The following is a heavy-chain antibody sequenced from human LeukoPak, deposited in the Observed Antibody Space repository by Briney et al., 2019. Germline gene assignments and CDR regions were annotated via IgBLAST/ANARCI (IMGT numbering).Heavy chain of an antibody. CDR3: ARLYGDYGGADY. CDR2: INPSGGST. J-gene: IGHJ4*02. CDR1: GYTFTSYY. Sequence: APVKVSCKASGYTFTSYYMHWVRQAPGQGLEWMGIINPSGGSTSYAQKFQGRVTMTRDTSTSTVYMELSSLRSEDTAVYYCARLYGDYGGADYWGQGTLVTVSS. D-gene: IGHD4-17*01. V-gene: IGHV1-46*01.